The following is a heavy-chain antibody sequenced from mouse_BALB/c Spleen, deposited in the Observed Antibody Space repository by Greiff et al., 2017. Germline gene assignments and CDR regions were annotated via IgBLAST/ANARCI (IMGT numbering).Heavy chain of an antibody. CDR1: GYSITSGYY. Sequence: DVQLQESGPGLVKPSQSLSLTCSVTGYSITSGYYWNWIRQFPGNKLEWMGYISYDGSNNYNPSLKNRISITRDTSKNQFFLKLNSVTTEDTATYYCARVYYGYWYFDVWGAGTTVTVSS. CDR2: ISYDGSN. V-gene: IGHV3-6*02. D-gene: IGHD1-1*01. J-gene: IGHJ1*01. CDR3: ARVYYGYWYFDV.